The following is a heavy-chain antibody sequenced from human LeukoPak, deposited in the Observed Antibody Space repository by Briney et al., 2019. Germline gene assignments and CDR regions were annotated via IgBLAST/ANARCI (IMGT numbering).Heavy chain of an antibody. J-gene: IGHJ4*02. V-gene: IGHV4-59*08. CDR1: GGSISSYW. D-gene: IGHD3-10*01. CDR2: IYYSGST. CDR3: ARYGSGSYLHY. Sequence: SETLSLTCTVSGGSISSYWWSWIRQPPGKGLEWIGNIYYSGSTNYNPSLKSRVTMPLDTSKNQFSLNLNSVTAADTAAYYCARYGSGSYLHYWGQGTLVTVSS.